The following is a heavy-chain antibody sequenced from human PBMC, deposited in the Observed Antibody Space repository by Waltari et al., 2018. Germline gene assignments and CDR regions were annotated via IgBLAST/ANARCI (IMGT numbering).Heavy chain of an antibody. CDR2: INHSGST. V-gene: IGHV4-34*01. D-gene: IGHD5-18*01. CDR1: GGSFSGSY. Sequence: QVQLQQWGAGLLKPSETLSLTCAAYGGSFSGSYWSWIRQPPGKGLEWIGEINHSGSTNYNPSLKSRVTISVDTSKNQFSLKLSSVTAADTAVYYCARGVGSYGWTFDYWGQGTLVTVSS. J-gene: IGHJ4*02. CDR3: ARGVGSYGWTFDY.